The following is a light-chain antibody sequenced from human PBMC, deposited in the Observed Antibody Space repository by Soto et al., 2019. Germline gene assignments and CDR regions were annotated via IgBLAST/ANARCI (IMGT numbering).Light chain of an antibody. CDR3: QNYSDNWT. CDR2: KAS. Sequence: DIQMTQSPSTLSASVGDRVTITCRASQSISSWLAWYQQKPGTAPKLLIYKASTLQSGVPSRFSGSGSGTESSFTIRGLLLFNFAAYSCQNYSDNWTVGQGPKV. J-gene: IGKJ1*01. V-gene: IGKV1-5*03. CDR1: QSISSW.